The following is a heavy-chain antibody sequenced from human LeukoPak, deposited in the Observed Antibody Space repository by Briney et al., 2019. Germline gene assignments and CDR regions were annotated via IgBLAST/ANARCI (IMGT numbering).Heavy chain of an antibody. CDR3: AKPFVSGDYVNYYYGMDV. CDR2: ISGSGGST. J-gene: IGHJ6*02. D-gene: IGHD4-17*01. Sequence: GGSLLLSCAASGFTFSSYAMSWVRQAPGKGLEWVSAISGSGGSTYYADSVKGRFTISRDNSKNTLYLQMNSLRAEDTAVYYCAKPFVSGDYVNYYYGMDVWGQGTTVTVSS. CDR1: GFTFSSYA. V-gene: IGHV3-23*01.